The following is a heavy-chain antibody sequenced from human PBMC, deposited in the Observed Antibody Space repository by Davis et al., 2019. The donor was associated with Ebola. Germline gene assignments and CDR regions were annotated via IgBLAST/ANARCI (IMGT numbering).Heavy chain of an antibody. V-gene: IGHV1-3*01. Sequence: ASVKVSCKASGYTFTNYAMNWVRQAPGQRLEWMGWINAGNGNTKYSQKFQGRVTITRDTSASTAYMELSSLRSEDTSVYYCARDRGGDYSFDYWGQGILVTVSS. CDR2: INAGNGNT. CDR1: GYTFTNYA. J-gene: IGHJ4*02. CDR3: ARDRGGDYSFDY. D-gene: IGHD3-10*01.